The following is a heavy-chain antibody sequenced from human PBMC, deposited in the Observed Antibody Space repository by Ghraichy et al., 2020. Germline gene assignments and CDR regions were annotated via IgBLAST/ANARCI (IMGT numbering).Heavy chain of an antibody. Sequence: SVKVSCKASGGTFSSYAISWVRQAPGQGLEWMGGIIPIFGTANYAQKFQGRVTITADKSTSTAYMELSSLRSEDTAVYYCARAGSRYSGSYYDSQFDYWGQGTLVTVSS. V-gene: IGHV1-69*06. CDR1: GGTFSSYA. CDR3: ARAGSRYSGSYYDSQFDY. D-gene: IGHD1-26*01. CDR2: IIPIFGTA. J-gene: IGHJ4*02.